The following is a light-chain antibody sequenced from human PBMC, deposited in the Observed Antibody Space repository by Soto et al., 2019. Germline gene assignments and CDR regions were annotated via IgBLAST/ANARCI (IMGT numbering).Light chain of an antibody. Sequence: DVVMTQSPLSLPVTLGQPASISCRSSQSLVYSDGNTYLNWFQQRPGQSPRRLIYQVSNRDSGVPDRFSGSGSGTDFTLKISRVEAEDVGVYYCMQGTPTWTFGQGTKVEIK. V-gene: IGKV2-30*01. CDR3: MQGTPTWT. CDR2: QVS. J-gene: IGKJ1*01. CDR1: QSLVYSDGNTY.